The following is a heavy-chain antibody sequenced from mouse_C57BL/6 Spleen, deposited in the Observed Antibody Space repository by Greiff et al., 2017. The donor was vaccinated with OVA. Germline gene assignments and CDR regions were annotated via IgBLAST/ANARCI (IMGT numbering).Heavy chain of an antibody. J-gene: IGHJ4*01. CDR1: GFTFSSYT. V-gene: IGHV5-9*01. CDR3: SRQYGNYGKYYAMDY. Sequence: EVKVEESGGGLVKPGGSLKLSCAASGFTFSSYTMYWVSQTPEKRLEWVATISGGGGYTYYPDSVKGRFTISRDHAKNTLYMQMSNLRSEDTALYYCSRQYGNYGKYYAMDYWGQGTSVTVSS. D-gene: IGHD2-1*01. CDR2: ISGGGGYT.